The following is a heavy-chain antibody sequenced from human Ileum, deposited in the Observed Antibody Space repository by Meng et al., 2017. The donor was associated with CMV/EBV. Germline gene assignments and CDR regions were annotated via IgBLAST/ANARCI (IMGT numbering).Heavy chain of an antibody. CDR3: ARGFYDFWEPDY. CDR1: GGSISSGSHF. J-gene: IGHJ4*01. V-gene: IGHV4-39*07. D-gene: IGHD3/OR15-3a*01. Sequence: QESVPGLVKPSGTPSLTCSVSGGSISSGSHFWVWIRQPPGKGLEWIGTIYYTGTTYYNPSLKSRVTISVDTSKNQFSLKLSSVTAADTALYYCARGFYDFWEPDYWGHGTLVTVSS. CDR2: IYYTGTT.